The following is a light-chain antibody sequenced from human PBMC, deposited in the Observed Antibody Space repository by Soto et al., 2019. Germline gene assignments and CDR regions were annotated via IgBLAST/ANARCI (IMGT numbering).Light chain of an antibody. J-gene: IGKJ4*01. CDR3: QQYGTSPPLT. CDR1: QSVSNNY. Sequence: EIVLMQSPGTLSLSPGERATLSCRASQSVSNNYVAWYQQKPGQAPRLLIAGASSRATCIPDRFSGSGSGTDFTLTISRLEPEDFAVYYCQQYGTSPPLTFGGGTKVEIK. CDR2: GAS. V-gene: IGKV3-20*01.